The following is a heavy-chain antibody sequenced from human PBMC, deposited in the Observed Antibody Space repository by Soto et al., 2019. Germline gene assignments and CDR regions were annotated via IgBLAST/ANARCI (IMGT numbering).Heavy chain of an antibody. CDR3: ARRGYYDFWSGYYTLSYFDY. CDR1: GGSISSSSYY. CDR2: IYYSGST. J-gene: IGHJ4*02. Sequence: PSETLSLTCTVSGGSISSSSYYWSWIRQPPGKGLEWIGSIYYSGSTYYNPSLKSRVTISVDTSKNQFSLKLSSVTAADTAVYYCARRGYYDFWSGYYTLSYFDYWGQGTLVTVSS. V-gene: IGHV4-39*01. D-gene: IGHD3-3*01.